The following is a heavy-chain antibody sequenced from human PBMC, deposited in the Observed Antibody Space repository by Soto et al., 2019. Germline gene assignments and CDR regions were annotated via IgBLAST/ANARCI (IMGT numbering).Heavy chain of an antibody. CDR2: ISGSGGST. CDR3: AKDDLSSRLDIVATILY. J-gene: IGHJ4*02. V-gene: IGHV3-23*01. D-gene: IGHD5-12*01. Sequence: GGSLRLSCAASGFTFSSYAMSWVRQAPGKGLEWVSAISGSGGSTYYADSVKGRFTIPRDNSKNTLYLQMNSLRAEDTAVYYCAKDDLSSRLDIVATILYWGQGTLVTVSS. CDR1: GFTFSSYA.